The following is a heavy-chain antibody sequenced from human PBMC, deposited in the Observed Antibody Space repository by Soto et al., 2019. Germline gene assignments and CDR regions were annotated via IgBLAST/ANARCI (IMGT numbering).Heavy chain of an antibody. CDR1: GDSMSSSDYY. CDR2: IYYSGST. J-gene: IGHJ4*02. Sequence: PSETLCLTCAVSGDSMSSSDYYWGWIRQPPGKGLEWIGSIYYSGSTYYNPSLQSRVAISVDTSKNQFSLKLKSVTAADTAIYYCARRTVNIRTFYSGLKTHCFDYWGQGAPVTVSS. D-gene: IGHD6-19*01. CDR3: ARRTVNIRTFYSGLKTHCFDY. V-gene: IGHV4-39*01.